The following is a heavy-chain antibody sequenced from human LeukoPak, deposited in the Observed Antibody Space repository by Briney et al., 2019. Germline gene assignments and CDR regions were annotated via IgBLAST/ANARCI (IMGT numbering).Heavy chain of an antibody. CDR2: IYHSGST. Sequence: SETLSLTCAVSGGSISSSNWWSWVRQPPGKGLELIGEIYHSGSTNYNPSLKSRVTISVVKSKNQFSLKLSSVTAADTAVYYCARDSPAHQGGPGIVATIDYWGQGTLVTVSS. V-gene: IGHV4-4*02. D-gene: IGHD5-12*01. J-gene: IGHJ4*02. CDR3: ARDSPAHQGGPGIVATIDY. CDR1: GGSISSSNW.